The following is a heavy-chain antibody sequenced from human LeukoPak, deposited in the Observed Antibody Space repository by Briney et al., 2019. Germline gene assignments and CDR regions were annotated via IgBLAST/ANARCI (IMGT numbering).Heavy chain of an antibody. J-gene: IGHJ4*02. V-gene: IGHV1-2*02. CDR2: INPNSGGT. CDR1: GYTFTGYY. Sequence: GASVKVSCKASGYTFTGYYMHWVRQAPGQGLEWMGWINPNSGGTNYAQKFQGRVTMTRDTSINTVDMDLSGLTSGDTAVFYCARGREIHGGSDTKLDDYWGQGTLVTVSS. CDR3: ARGREIHGGSDTKLDDY. D-gene: IGHD3-10*01.